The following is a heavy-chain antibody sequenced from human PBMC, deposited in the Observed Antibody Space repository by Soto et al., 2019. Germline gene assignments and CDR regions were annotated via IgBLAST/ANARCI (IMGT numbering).Heavy chain of an antibody. CDR1: GGSISGSRW. D-gene: IGHD3-9*01. CDR2: INHGGST. V-gene: IGHV4-4*02. J-gene: IGHJ4*02. CDR3: ASATTGYSGA. Sequence: QVQLQESGPGLVKPSGTLSLTCAVSGGSISGSRWWSWVRQPPGKGLEWIGEINHGGSTNYNPSLRSPPSTSVDKSNNQFSLRLSSVTAADTAVYYCASATTGYSGAWGQGTLVPVSS.